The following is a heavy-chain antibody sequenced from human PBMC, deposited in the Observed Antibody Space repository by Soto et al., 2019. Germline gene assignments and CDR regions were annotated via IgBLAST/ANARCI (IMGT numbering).Heavy chain of an antibody. J-gene: IGHJ4*02. D-gene: IGHD3-10*01. CDR3: ARVVLGFVGEMY. CDR2: ISSSSSYI. CDR1: GFTFSSYS. V-gene: IGHV3-21*01. Sequence: EVQLVESGGGLVQPGGSLRLSCAASGFTFSSYSMNWVRQAPGKGLEWVSSISSSSSYIYYADSVKGRFTISRDNAKNSLYLQMNSLRAEDTAVYYCARVVLGFVGEMYWGQGTLVTVSS.